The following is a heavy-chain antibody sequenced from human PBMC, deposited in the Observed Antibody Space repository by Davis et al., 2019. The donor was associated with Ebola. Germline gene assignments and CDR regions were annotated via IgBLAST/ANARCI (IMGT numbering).Heavy chain of an antibody. V-gene: IGHV1-24*01. J-gene: IGHJ6*02. CDR3: ARGGLGSSFLRFYYGMDV. CDR1: GDTLTELS. Sequence: ASVKVSCKVSGDTLTELSMYWVRQAPGKGLEWMGGYDAEDGETVYAQKFQGRVTITRNTSINTAYMELSSLRLEDTAVYFCARGGLGSSFLRFYYGMDVWGQGTTVTVSS. D-gene: IGHD6-6*01. CDR2: YDAEDGET.